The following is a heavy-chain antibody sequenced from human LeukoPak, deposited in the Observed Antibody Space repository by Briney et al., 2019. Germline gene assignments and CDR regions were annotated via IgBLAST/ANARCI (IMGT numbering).Heavy chain of an antibody. CDR3: AKEGPLRFLEWLWGYFDY. D-gene: IGHD3-3*01. CDR1: GFTFSSYA. J-gene: IGHJ4*02. CDR2: ISGSGGST. Sequence: GGSLRLSCAASGFTFSSYAMSWVRQVPGKGLEWVSAISGSGGSTYYADSVKGRFTISRDNSKNTLYLQTNSLRAEDTAVYYCAKEGPLRFLEWLWGYFDYWGQGTLVTVSS. V-gene: IGHV3-23*01.